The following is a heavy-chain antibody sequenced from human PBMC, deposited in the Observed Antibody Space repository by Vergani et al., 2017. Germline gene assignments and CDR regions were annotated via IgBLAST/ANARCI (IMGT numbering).Heavy chain of an antibody. D-gene: IGHD5-24*01. CDR2: ISYSGST. J-gene: IGHJ5*02. V-gene: IGHV4-59*01. Sequence: QVQLQESGPGLVKPSETLSLTCTVSGGSISRYYWSWIRQPPGKGLEWIGYISYSGSTNYNPSLKSRVTISVDTSKNQCSLKLSAVTAADTAVYYCARNGDGYNFLVSWGQGTLVTVSS. CDR3: ARNGDGYNFLVS. CDR1: GGSISRYY.